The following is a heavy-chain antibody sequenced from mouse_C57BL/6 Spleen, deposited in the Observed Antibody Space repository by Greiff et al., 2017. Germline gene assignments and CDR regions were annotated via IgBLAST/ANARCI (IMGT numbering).Heavy chain of an antibody. D-gene: IGHD2-4*01. CDR2: ILPGSGST. Sequence: QVHVKQSGAELMKPGASVKLSCKATGYTFTGYWIEWVKQRPGHGLEWIGEILPGSGSTNYNEKFKGKATFTADTSSNTAYMQLSSLTTEDSAIYYCARGTIYYDYDGKLFFDYWGQGTTLTVSS. J-gene: IGHJ2*01. V-gene: IGHV1-9*01. CDR3: ARGTIYYDYDGKLFFDY. CDR1: GYTFTGYW.